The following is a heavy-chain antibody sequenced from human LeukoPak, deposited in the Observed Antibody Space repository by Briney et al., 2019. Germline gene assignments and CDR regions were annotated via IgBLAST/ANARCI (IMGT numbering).Heavy chain of an antibody. CDR1: GFTSSSYE. D-gene: IGHD3-10*02. Sequence: GGSLRLSCAASGFTSSSYEMNWVRQAQGKGLEWVSYISSSGSTIYYADSVKGRFTISRDNAKNSLYLQMNSLRAEDTAVYYCAELGITMIGGVWGKGTTVTISS. V-gene: IGHV3-48*03. J-gene: IGHJ6*04. CDR2: ISSSGSTI. CDR3: AELGITMIGGV.